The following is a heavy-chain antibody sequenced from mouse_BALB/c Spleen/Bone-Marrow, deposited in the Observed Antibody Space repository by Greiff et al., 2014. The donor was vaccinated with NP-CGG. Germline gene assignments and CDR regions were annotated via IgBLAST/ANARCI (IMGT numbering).Heavy chain of an antibody. Sequence: QVQLKESGPGLVAPSQSLSITCTVSGFSLTSYGVHWVRQPPGKGLEWLGVIWAGGSTNYNSALMSRLSISKDNSKSQVFLKMHSLQTNDTAMYYCARVYLWYFDVWGAGTTVTVSS. CDR1: GFSLTSYG. CDR3: ARVYLWYFDV. J-gene: IGHJ1*01. D-gene: IGHD2-3*01. CDR2: IWAGGST. V-gene: IGHV2-9*02.